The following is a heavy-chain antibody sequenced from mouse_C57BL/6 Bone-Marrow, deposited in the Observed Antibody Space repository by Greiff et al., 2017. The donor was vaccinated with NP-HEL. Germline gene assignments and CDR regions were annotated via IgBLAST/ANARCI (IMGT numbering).Heavy chain of an antibody. CDR1: GYTFTDYH. D-gene: IGHD1-1*01. Sequence: VQLQQSGPELVKPGASVKMSCKASGYTFTDYHMHWVKQSHGKSLEWIGYINPNNGGTSYNQKFKGKATLTVNKSSSTAYMELRSLTSEDSAVYYCAREGIYYYGSSYGYWGQGTTLTVSS. CDR3: AREGIYYYGSSYGY. V-gene: IGHV1-22*01. J-gene: IGHJ2*01. CDR2: INPNNGGT.